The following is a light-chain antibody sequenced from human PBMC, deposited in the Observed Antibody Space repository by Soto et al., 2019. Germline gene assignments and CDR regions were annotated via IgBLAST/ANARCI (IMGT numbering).Light chain of an antibody. CDR2: DVT. J-gene: IGLJ1*01. CDR3: YSFPGNYRL. Sequence: QSALTQPRSVTGSPGQSDTISCTGTSSDVCGYDYGSWYHHYQSKALHLLISDVTERPSGVPDRFSGSKSANTASLTISGLHCEYEAIYYCYSFPGNYRLFGAGTKVTVL. V-gene: IGLV2-11*02. CDR1: SSDVCGYDY.